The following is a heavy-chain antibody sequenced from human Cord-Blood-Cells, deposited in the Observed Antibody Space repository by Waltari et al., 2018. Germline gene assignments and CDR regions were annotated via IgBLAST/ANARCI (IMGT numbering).Heavy chain of an antibody. Sequence: QVQLQQWGAGLLKPSETLPLTCAVYGGSFSGYYWSWIRQPPGKGLEWIGEINHSGSTNYNPSLKSRVTISVDTSKNQFSLKLSSVTAADTAVYYCARGRTGSQLDYWGQGTLVTVSS. J-gene: IGHJ4*02. V-gene: IGHV4-34*01. CDR3: ARGRTGSQLDY. CDR1: GGSFSGYY. CDR2: INHSGST. D-gene: IGHD1-26*01.